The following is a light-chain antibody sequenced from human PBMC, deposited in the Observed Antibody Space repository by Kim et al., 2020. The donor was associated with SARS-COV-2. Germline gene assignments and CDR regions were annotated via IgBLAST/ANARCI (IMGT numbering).Light chain of an antibody. CDR1: QNINKW. V-gene: IGKV1-5*03. CDR2: KAP. J-gene: IGKJ1*01. CDR3: QQYNNYWT. Sequence: DIQMTQSPSTLSASVGDRVTITCRASQNINKWLAWFQQKPGTAPKLLIYKAPTLDSGVPSRFSGSGSGTEFTLTISSLQPDDFATYYCQQYNNYWTFGQGTKVDIK.